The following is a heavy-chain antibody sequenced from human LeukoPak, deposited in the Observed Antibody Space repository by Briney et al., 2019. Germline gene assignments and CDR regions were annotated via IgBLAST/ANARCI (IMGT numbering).Heavy chain of an antibody. Sequence: ASVKVSCKASGYTFTGYYMHWVRQAPGQGLEWMGWINPNSGGTNYAQKFQGRVTMTRDTSISTAYMELSRLRSDDTAVYYCARGNYDILTGYYQTYYYYMDVWGKGTTVTISS. CDR1: GYTFTGYY. D-gene: IGHD3-9*01. J-gene: IGHJ6*03. CDR2: INPNSGGT. V-gene: IGHV1-2*02. CDR3: ARGNYDILTGYYQTYYYYMDV.